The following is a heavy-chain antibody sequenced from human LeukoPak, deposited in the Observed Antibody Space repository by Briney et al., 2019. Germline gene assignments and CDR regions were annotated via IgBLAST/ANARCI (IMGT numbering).Heavy chain of an antibody. CDR1: GGSVNSGSYY. V-gene: IGHV4-61*03. J-gene: IGHJ5*02. CDR3: ARHYGP. D-gene: IGHD3-16*01. Sequence: SETLSLTCTVSGGSVNSGSYYWNWIRQPPGKGLEWIGYIYYSGSTNYNPSVKSRVTISMDTSKNHFALKLYSVTAADTAVYYCARHYGPWGQGTLVTVSS. CDR2: IYYSGST.